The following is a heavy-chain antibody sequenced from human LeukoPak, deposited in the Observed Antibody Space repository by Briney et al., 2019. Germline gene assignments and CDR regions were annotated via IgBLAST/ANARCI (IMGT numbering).Heavy chain of an antibody. D-gene: IGHD5-18*01. Sequence: GGSLRLSCAASGFTFSSHAMSWVRQAPGKGLEWVSAISGSGGSTYYADSVKGRFTISRDNSKNTLYLQMNSLRAEDTAVYYCSRDRGGYSYGPNFDYWGQGTLVTVSS. CDR2: ISGSGGST. J-gene: IGHJ4*02. V-gene: IGHV3-23*01. CDR1: GFTFSSHA. CDR3: SRDRGGYSYGPNFDY.